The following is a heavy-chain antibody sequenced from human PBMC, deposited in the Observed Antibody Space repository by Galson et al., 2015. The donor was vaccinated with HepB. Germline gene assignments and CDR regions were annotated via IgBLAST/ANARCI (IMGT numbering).Heavy chain of an antibody. CDR3: ARGGDTAMVTDAFDI. D-gene: IGHD5-18*01. CDR2: IYYSGST. V-gene: IGHV4-31*11. Sequence: TLSLTCAVSGGSISSGGYYWSWIRQHPGKGLEWIGYIYYSGSTYYNPSLKSRVTISVDTSKNQFSLKLSSVTAADTAVYYCARGGDTAMVTDAFDIWGQGTMVTVSS. J-gene: IGHJ3*02. CDR1: GGSISSGGYY.